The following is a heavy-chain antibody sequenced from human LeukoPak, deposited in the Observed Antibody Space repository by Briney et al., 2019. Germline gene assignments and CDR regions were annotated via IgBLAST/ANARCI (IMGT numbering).Heavy chain of an antibody. CDR3: ARTDDLPQCAFDM. CDR1: GDSISRGNYY. J-gene: IGHJ3*02. Sequence: PSETLSLTCTVSGDSISRGNYYWGWIRQTPGKGLQWIGNIDYSGTTYYNPSLKSRLTMSVDTSKNQFSLKMTSVTAADTAIYYCARTDDLPQCAFDMWGQGSKVTVSS. CDR2: IDYSGTT. D-gene: IGHD1-1*01. V-gene: IGHV4-39*01.